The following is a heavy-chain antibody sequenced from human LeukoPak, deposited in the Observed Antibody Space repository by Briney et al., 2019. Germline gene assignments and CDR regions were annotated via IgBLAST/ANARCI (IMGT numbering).Heavy chain of an antibody. Sequence: GASVKVSCKASGGTFSSYAISWVRQASGQGLEWMGRIIPILGIANYAQKFQGRVTITADKSTSTAYMELSSLRSEDTAVYYCARDGVVVPAYLDTYYFDYWGQGTLVTVSS. CDR1: GGTFSSYA. CDR3: ARDGVVVPAYLDTYYFDY. CDR2: IIPILGIA. V-gene: IGHV1-69*04. J-gene: IGHJ4*02. D-gene: IGHD2-2*01.